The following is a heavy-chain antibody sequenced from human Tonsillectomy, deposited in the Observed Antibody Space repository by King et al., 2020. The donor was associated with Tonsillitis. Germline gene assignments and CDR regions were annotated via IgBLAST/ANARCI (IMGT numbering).Heavy chain of an antibody. CDR2: IKSKTDGGTT. V-gene: IGHV3-15*01. D-gene: IGHD3-10*01. J-gene: IGHJ3*02. Sequence: VQLVESGGGLVKPGGSLRLSCAASGFTFSNPWMSWVRQAPGKGLVWVGRIKSKTDGGTTDYPAPVKGRFTISRDDSKNTLYLQMNSLKTEDTAVYYCTTEIDGELLGDAFDIWGQGTMVTVSS. CDR1: GFTFSNPW. CDR3: TTEIDGELLGDAFDI.